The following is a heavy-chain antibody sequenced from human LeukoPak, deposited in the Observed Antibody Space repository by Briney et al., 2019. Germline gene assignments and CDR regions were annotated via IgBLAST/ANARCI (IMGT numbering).Heavy chain of an antibody. V-gene: IGHV3-48*04. Sequence: GGSLRLSCAASGFTFSSYSMNWVRQAPGKGLEWVSYISSSGSTIYYADSVKGRFTISRDNAKNSLYLQLNNLKAGDTAVYYCARALTRDALDLWGQGTMVTVSS. CDR1: GFTFSSYS. CDR3: ARALTRDALDL. CDR2: ISSSGSTI. J-gene: IGHJ3*01.